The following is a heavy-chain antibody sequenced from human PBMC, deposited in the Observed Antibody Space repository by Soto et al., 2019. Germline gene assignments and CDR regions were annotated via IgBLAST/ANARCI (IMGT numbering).Heavy chain of an antibody. CDR2: IIPIFGTA. D-gene: IGHD3-22*01. CDR3: ARVFDSLPVSGYYSY. CDR1: GGTFSSYA. V-gene: IGHV1-69*06. Sequence: GASVKVSCKASGGTFSSYAISWVRQAPGQGLEWMGGIIPIFGTANYAQKFQGRVTITADKSTSTAYMELSSLRSEDTAVYYCARVFDSLPVSGYYSYWGRGTLVTVS. J-gene: IGHJ4*02.